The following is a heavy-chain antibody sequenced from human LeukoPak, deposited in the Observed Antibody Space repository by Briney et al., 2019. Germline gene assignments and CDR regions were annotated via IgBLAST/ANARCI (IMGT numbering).Heavy chain of an antibody. CDR2: SYSSGST. J-gene: IGHJ4*02. CDR1: GFTVSSSY. CDR3: ARDVYTGRYYLDY. V-gene: IGHV3-53*01. Sequence: GGSLRLSCAASGFTVSSSYMSWVRQAPGKGLEPVSVSYSSGSTYYADSVKGRFSISRDNSKNTLYLQMNSLRAEDTAVYYCARDVYTGRYYLDYWGQGTLVTVSS. D-gene: IGHD1-26*01.